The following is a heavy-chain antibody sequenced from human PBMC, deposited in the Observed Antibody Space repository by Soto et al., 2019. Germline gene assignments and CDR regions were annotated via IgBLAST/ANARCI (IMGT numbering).Heavy chain of an antibody. D-gene: IGHD3-9*01. CDR3: AKTESFNGYFNAFDS. V-gene: IGHV3-23*01. Sequence: PGGSLRLSCAASGFTINNAWMSWVRQAPGKGLEWVSTVSGGGGSTYYADSVKGRFTISRDNSGNTVYLQMNSLNAGDTALYYCAKTESFNGYFNAFDSWGQGTRVTVSS. J-gene: IGHJ4*02. CDR2: VSGGGGST. CDR1: GFTINNAW.